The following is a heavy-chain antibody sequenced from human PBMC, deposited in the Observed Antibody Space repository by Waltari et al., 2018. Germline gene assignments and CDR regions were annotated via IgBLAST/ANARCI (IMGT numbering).Heavy chain of an antibody. Sequence: QVQLVQSGAEVKKPGSSVKVSCKASGGTFSSYAISWVRQAPGQGLEWMGGIIPILGIANDAQKFQGRVTITEDKSTSTAYMELSSLRSEDTAVYYCARGARYCSGGSCYWWFDPWGQGTLVTVSS. J-gene: IGHJ5*02. D-gene: IGHD2-15*01. CDR3: ARGARYCSGGSCYWWFDP. CDR2: IIPILGIA. CDR1: GGTFSSYA. V-gene: IGHV1-69*10.